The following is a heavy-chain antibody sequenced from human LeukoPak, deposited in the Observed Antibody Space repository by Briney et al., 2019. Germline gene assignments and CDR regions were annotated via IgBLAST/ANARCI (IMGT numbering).Heavy chain of an antibody. J-gene: IGHJ6*02. V-gene: IGHV3-9*01. CDR3: SRVAGLKYYYYYYGMDV. Sequence: GGSLRLSCAASGITFDDYAMHWVRQAPGKGLEWVTGISWNSGSIGYADSVKGRFTISRDNAKNSLYLQMNSPRAEDTALYYFSRVAGLKYYYYYYGMDVWGQGTTVTVSS. CDR2: ISWNSGSI. CDR1: GITFDDYA. D-gene: IGHD3-3*01.